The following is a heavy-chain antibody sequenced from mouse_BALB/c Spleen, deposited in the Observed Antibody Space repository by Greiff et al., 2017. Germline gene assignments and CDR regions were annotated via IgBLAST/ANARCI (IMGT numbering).Heavy chain of an antibody. CDR1: GYTFTNYW. CDR3: ARWGDGYYEMAY. J-gene: IGHJ3*01. CDR2: IYPGGGYT. V-gene: IGHV1-63*02. Sequence: QVQLKQSGAELVRPGTSVKISCKASGYTFTNYWLGWVKQRPGHGLEWIGDIYPGGGYTNYNEKFKGKATLTADTSSSTAYMQLSSLTSEDSAVYFCARWGDGYYEMAYWGQGTLVTVSA. D-gene: IGHD2-3*01.